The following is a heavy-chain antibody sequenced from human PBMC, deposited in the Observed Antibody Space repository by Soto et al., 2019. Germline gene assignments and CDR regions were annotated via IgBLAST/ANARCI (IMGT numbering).Heavy chain of an antibody. CDR1: VFTLMRSA. D-gene: IGHD6-25*01. J-gene: IGHJ3*01. CDR3: EKDRGILAKAGHDFDV. Sequence: GWSXRLSGSSSVFTLMRSALDGFGHAPGKGLEWVSYISDSGDSTYYADSVKGRFTISRYRSKNTVSLQMDSLRAEETAVYYCEKDRGILAKAGHDFDVWGQGTKVTVSS. CDR2: ISDSGDST. V-gene: IGHV3-23*01.